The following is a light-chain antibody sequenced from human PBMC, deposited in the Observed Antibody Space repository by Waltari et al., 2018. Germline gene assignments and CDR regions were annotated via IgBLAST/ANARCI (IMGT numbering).Light chain of an antibody. Sequence: QSALTQPASVSGSPGQSITISCTGTSSDVGSYNLVSGYQQHPGKAPKLMIYEGSKRPSGVSNLFSGSKSGSTASLTISGLQAEDEADYYCCSYAGSSTYVYGTGTKVTVL. CDR3: CSYAGSSTYV. CDR2: EGS. CDR1: SSDVGSYNL. V-gene: IGLV2-23*01. J-gene: IGLJ1*01.